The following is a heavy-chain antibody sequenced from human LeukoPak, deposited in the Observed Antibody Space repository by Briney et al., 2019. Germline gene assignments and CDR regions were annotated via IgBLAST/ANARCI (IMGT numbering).Heavy chain of an antibody. V-gene: IGHV4-31*03. CDR1: GGSISSGGYY. CDR3: ARARTYYDILTGYYSAWFDP. CDR2: IYYSGST. Sequence: PSQTLSLTCTVSGGSISSGGYYWSWIRQHPGKGLEWIGYIYYSGSTYYNPSLKSRVTISVDTSKNQFSLKLSSVTAADTAVYYCARARTYYDILTGYYSAWFDPWGQGTLVTVSS. J-gene: IGHJ5*02. D-gene: IGHD3-9*01.